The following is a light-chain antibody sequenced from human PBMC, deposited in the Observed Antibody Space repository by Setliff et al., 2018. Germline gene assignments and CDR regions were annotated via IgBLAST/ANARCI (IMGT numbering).Light chain of an antibody. CDR2: DVS. CDR3: SSYSSRTTLDV. CDR1: TSDIGAYNY. V-gene: IGLV2-14*03. Sequence: ALTQPASVSGSPGQSITISCTGSTSDIGAYNYVAWYQQHPGKAPKLMIYDVSVRPSGVSSRFSGSKSGNTASLTISGLQAEDEADYYCSSYSSRTTLDVFGTGTRSPS. J-gene: IGLJ1*01.